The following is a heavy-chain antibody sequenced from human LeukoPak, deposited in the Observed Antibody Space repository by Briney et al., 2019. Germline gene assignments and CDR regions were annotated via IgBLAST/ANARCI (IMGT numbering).Heavy chain of an antibody. Sequence: ASVKVSCKVSGYTLTELSMHWVRQAPGKGLEWMGGFDPEAGKTIYAQNLHGRLTVTDDTSTDTASMQLNSLRSEDTAVYYCARTLSLVLAAAGFDYWGQGTLVTVSS. J-gene: IGHJ4*02. CDR3: ARTLSLVLAAAGFDY. D-gene: IGHD6-13*01. CDR2: FDPEAGKT. CDR1: GYTLTELS. V-gene: IGHV1-24*01.